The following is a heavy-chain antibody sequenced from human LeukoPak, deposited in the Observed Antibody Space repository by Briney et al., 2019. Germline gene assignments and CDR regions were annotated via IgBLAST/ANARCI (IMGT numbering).Heavy chain of an antibody. CDR2: ISAYNGNT. V-gene: IGHV1-18*01. CDR1: GYTFTSYG. Sequence: ASVKVSCKASGYTFTSYGISWVRQAPGQGLEWMGWISAYNGNTNYAQKLQGRVTMTTDTSTSTAYMELRSLRSDDTAVYYCATGPVDDIWTGYPFGGFDYWGQGTLVTVSS. J-gene: IGHJ4*02. D-gene: IGHD3-9*01. CDR3: ATGPVDDIWTGYPFGGFDY.